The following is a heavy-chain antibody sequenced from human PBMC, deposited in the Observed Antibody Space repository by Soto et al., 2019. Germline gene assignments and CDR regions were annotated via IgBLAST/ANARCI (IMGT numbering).Heavy chain of an antibody. V-gene: IGHV3-23*01. CDR2: ISGSGDRK. CDR1: GITISNYP. Sequence: EVQLLESGGGLVQPGGSLRLSCAASGITISNYPMSWVRQAPGKGLDWDSGISGSGDRKYYADYAKGRFTISKDISKHSLSLQLDSLGVEDTAVYFCVKDDGGYPSTATHWGQGTLVTVSS. D-gene: IGHD3-22*01. J-gene: IGHJ4*02. CDR3: VKDDGGYPSTATH.